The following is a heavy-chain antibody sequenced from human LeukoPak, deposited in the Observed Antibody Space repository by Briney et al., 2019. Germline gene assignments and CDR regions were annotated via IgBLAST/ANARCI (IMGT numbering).Heavy chain of an antibody. D-gene: IGHD5-18*01. CDR1: GYTFTDYY. Sequence: ASVKVSCKASGYTFTDYYMHWVQQAPGQGLEWMGWINPNSGGTNYAQKFQGRVIMTRDTSISTAYMELSRLRSDDTAVYYCAREEDSYGYSFFDYWGQGTLVTVSS. CDR2: INPNSGGT. CDR3: AREEDSYGYSFFDY. V-gene: IGHV1-2*02. J-gene: IGHJ4*02.